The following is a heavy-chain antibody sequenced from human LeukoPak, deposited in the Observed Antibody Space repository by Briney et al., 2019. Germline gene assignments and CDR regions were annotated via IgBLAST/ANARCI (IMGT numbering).Heavy chain of an antibody. V-gene: IGHV4-30-2*01. J-gene: IGHJ3*02. D-gene: IGHD1-14*01. Sequence: SQTLSLTCTVSGGSISSGGYYWSWIRQPPGKGLEWIGYIYHSGSTYYNPSLKSRVTISADRSKNQFSLKLSSVTAADTAVYYCARVIPEPLIAFDIWGQGTMVTVSS. CDR3: ARVIPEPLIAFDI. CDR1: GGSISSGGYY. CDR2: IYHSGST.